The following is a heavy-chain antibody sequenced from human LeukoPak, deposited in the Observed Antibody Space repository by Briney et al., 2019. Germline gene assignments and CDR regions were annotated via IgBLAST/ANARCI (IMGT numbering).Heavy chain of an antibody. V-gene: IGHV4-59*08. J-gene: IGHJ4*02. CDR1: GGAITSYY. CDR2: IYYSGSS. CDR3: ARLMNIAAADF. Sequence: SETLSLTCTVSGGAITSYYWSWIRQPPGKGLEWIGYIYYSGSSNYNPSLKSRVTISVDMSKNQFSLKLTSVTAADTAVYYCARLMNIAAADFWGQGTLVTVSS. D-gene: IGHD6-13*01.